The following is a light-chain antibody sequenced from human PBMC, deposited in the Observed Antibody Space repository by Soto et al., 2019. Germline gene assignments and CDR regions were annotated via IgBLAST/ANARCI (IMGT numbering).Light chain of an antibody. Sequence: DIPMTQSPSSLSASVGDRVTITCRASQGITNYLLWYQQKPGKVPRLLIYAASTLQSGVPSRFSGSGSGSDFTLTISSLQPEDVAIYYCQHYYGVPITFGGGTKVEI. V-gene: IGKV1-27*01. CDR3: QHYYGVPIT. CDR2: AAS. CDR1: QGITNY. J-gene: IGKJ4*01.